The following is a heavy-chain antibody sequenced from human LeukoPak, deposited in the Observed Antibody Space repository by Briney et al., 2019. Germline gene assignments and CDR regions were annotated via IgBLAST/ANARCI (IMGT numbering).Heavy chain of an antibody. CDR1: GFTFGDYA. CDR2: IRSKAYGGTT. J-gene: IGHJ4*02. V-gene: IGHV3-49*04. D-gene: IGHD6-13*01. Sequence: GGSLRLSCTASGFTFGDYAMSWVRQAPGKGLEWVGFIRSKAYGGTTGYAASVKGRFTISRDDSKSIAYLQMNSLKTEDTAVYYCTSSSWYLLADYWGQGTLVTVSS. CDR3: TSSSWYLLADY.